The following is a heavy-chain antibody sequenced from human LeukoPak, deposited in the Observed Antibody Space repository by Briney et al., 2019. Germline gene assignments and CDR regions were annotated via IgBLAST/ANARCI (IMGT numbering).Heavy chain of an antibody. CDR1: GGSFSGYY. Sequence: PSETLSLTCAVYGGSFSGYYWSWIRQPPGKGLEWIGEINHSGNTNYNPSLKSRVTISVDTSKNQFSLKLSSVTAADTTVYYCAASRYDYGDYVPLVYWGQGTLVTVSS. CDR2: INHSGNT. D-gene: IGHD4-17*01. J-gene: IGHJ4*02. V-gene: IGHV4-34*01. CDR3: AASRYDYGDYVPLVY.